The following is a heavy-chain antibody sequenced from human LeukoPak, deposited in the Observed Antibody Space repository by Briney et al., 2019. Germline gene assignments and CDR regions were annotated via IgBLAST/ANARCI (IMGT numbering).Heavy chain of an antibody. CDR1: GFTFSIYT. V-gene: IGHV3-21*01. D-gene: IGHD2-2*01. CDR3: ARDVVVVPAAIDYFDY. Sequence: GGSLRLSCAASGFTFSIYTMNWIRQAPGKGLEWDSSISSGSSYIYYADSVKGRFTISRDKVKNSLYLQMNSLRGEDTGVYYCARDVVVVPAAIDYFDYWGQGTLVTVSS. CDR2: ISSGSSYI. J-gene: IGHJ4*02.